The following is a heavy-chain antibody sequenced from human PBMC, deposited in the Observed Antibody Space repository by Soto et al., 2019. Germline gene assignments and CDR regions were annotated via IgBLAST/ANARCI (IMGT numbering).Heavy chain of an antibody. V-gene: IGHV4-39*01. J-gene: IGHJ4*02. CDR3: ARLGGTWELVPLGPIDY. Sequence: SETLSLTCTVSGGSISSSSYYWGWIRQPPGKGLEWIGSIYYSGSTYYNPSLKSRVTISVDTSKNQFSLKLSSVTAADTAVYYCARLGGTWELVPLGPIDYWGQGTLVTVSS. CDR2: IYYSGST. CDR1: GGSISSSSYY. D-gene: IGHD6-6*01.